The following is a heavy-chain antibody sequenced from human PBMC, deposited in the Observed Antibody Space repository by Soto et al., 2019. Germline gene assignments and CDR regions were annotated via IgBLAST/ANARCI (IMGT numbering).Heavy chain of an antibody. CDR2: VSADGQTT. CDR3: AKEASVPSLGEFWYFDL. CDR1: GFSFSNYG. V-gene: IGHV3-23*01. D-gene: IGHD3-10*01. Sequence: EVHLLESGGGLVQPGGSLRLSCAASGFSFSNYGMTWVRQAPGKGLEWVSSVSADGQTTYYAESVRGRFTISRDSSKGTLYLQMDSLRADDTAVYYCAKEASVPSLGEFWYFDLWGRGTQVTVSS. J-gene: IGHJ2*01.